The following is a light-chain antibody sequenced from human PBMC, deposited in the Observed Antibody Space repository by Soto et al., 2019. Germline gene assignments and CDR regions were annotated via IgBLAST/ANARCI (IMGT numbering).Light chain of an antibody. CDR2: QDT. J-gene: IGLJ2*01. CDR3: QAWDDSTVV. CDR1: KLGEKY. V-gene: IGLV3-1*01. Sequence: SSELTQPPSVSVSPGQTASITCSGDKLGEKYACWYQQKPGQSPVVVIYQDTKRPSGIPERFSGSNSGNTATLTISGTQTMDEADYYCQAWDDSTVVFGGGTKLTVL.